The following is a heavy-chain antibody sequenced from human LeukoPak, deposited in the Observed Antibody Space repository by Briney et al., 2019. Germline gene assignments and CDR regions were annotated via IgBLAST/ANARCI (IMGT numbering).Heavy chain of an antibody. Sequence: GGSLRLSCAASGFTFSSYSMNWVRQAPGKGLEWVSSISSSSSYIYYADSVKGRFTISRDNSKNIVYLQMKSLRAEDTAVYYCAKDHMRPRIVGPTRSAFDIWGQGTMVTVSS. D-gene: IGHD1-26*01. V-gene: IGHV3-21*04. CDR1: GFTFSSYS. CDR2: ISSSSSYI. CDR3: AKDHMRPRIVGPTRSAFDI. J-gene: IGHJ3*02.